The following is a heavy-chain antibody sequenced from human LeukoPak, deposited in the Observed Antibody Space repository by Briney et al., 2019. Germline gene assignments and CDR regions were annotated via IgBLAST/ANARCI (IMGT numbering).Heavy chain of an antibody. CDR1: GFTFSSYW. D-gene: IGHD3-3*01. Sequence: PGGSLRLSCAASGFTFSSYWMSWVRQAPGKGLEWVANIKQDGSEKYYVDSVKGRFTISRDNAKNSLYLQMNSLRAEDTAVYYCARYDFRSGYAFDYWGQGTLVTVSS. CDR3: ARYDFRSGYAFDY. V-gene: IGHV3-7*01. CDR2: IKQDGSEK. J-gene: IGHJ4*02.